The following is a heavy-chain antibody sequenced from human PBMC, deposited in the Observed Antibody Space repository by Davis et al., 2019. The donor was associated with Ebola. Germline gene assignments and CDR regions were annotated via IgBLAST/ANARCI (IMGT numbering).Heavy chain of an antibody. D-gene: IGHD2-2*01. J-gene: IGHJ4*02. CDR1: GGSISSGGYS. CDR2: IYHSGST. Sequence: SEPLSLTCAVSGGSISSGGYSWSSIRQPPGKGLEWIGYIYHSGSTYYNPSLKSRVTISVDRSKNQFSLKLSSVTAADTAVYYCARGMPPRVFDYWGQGTLVTVSS. CDR3: ARGMPPRVFDY. V-gene: IGHV4-30-2*01.